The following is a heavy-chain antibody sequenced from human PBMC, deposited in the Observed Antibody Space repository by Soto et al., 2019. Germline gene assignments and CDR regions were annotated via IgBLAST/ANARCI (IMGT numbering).Heavy chain of an antibody. CDR2: INPSGGST. CDR1: GYTFTSYY. V-gene: IGHV1-46*01. Sequence: KQQGASVKVSCKASGYTFTSYYMHWVRQAPGQGLEWMGIINPSGGSTSYAQKFQGRVTMTRDTSTSTVYMELSSLRSEDTAVYYCARDRGVGATNVAFDIWGQGTMVTVSS. D-gene: IGHD1-26*01. CDR3: ARDRGVGATNVAFDI. J-gene: IGHJ3*02.